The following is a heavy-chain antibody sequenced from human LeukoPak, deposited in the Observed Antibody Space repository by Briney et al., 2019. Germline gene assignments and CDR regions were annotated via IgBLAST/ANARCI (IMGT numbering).Heavy chain of an antibody. Sequence: ASVKVSCKASGYTFTSYGISWVRQAPGQGLEWMGWISAYNGNTNYAQKLQGRVTMTTDTSTSTAYMELRSLRSDDTAVYYCAKTLSSQTYFDYWGQGTLVTVSS. CDR3: AKTLSSQTYFDY. J-gene: IGHJ4*02. V-gene: IGHV1-18*01. D-gene: IGHD6-6*01. CDR1: GYTFTSYG. CDR2: ISAYNGNT.